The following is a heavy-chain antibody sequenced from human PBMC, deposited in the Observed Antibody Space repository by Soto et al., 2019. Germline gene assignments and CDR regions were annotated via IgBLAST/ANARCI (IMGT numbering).Heavy chain of an antibody. V-gene: IGHV4-39*01. CDR2: IYYSGST. CDR1: GGSISSSSYY. D-gene: IGHD3-3*01. J-gene: IGHJ5*02. Sequence: QLQLQESGPGLVKPSETLSLTCTVSGGSISSSSYYWGWIRQPPGKGLEWIGSIYYSGSTYYNPSLKSRVTISVDTSKNQFSLKLSSVTAADTAVYYCARRRYDFWSGYRTRSNDNWFDPWGQGTLVTVSS. CDR3: ARRRYDFWSGYRTRSNDNWFDP.